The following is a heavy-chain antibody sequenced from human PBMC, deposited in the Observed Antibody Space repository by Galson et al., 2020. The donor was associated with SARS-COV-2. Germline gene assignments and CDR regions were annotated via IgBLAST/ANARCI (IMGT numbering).Heavy chain of an antibody. J-gene: IGHJ4*02. Sequence: GGSLRLSCAASGFTFSSYSMNWVRQAPGKGLEWVSYISSSSSTIYYADSVKGRFTISRDNAKNSLYLQMNSLRAEDTAVYYCARGAPFGEFYFDYWGQGTLVTVSS. CDR3: ARGAPFGEFYFDY. CDR2: ISSSSSTI. V-gene: IGHV3-48*01. D-gene: IGHD3-10*01. CDR1: GFTFSSYS.